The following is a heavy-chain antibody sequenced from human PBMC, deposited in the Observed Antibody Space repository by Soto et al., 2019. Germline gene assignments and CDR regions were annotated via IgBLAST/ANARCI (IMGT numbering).Heavy chain of an antibody. J-gene: IGHJ6*02. CDR1: GYTFTGYY. CDR2: INPNSGGT. D-gene: IGHD3-3*01. V-gene: IGHV1-2*02. Sequence: AASVKVSCKASGYTFTGYYMHWVRQAPGQGLEWMGWINPNSGGTNYAQKFQGRVTMTRDTSISTAYMELSRLRSDDTAVYYCARVNTIFGVVIPYYYGMDVWGQGTTVTVSS. CDR3: ARVNTIFGVVIPYYYGMDV.